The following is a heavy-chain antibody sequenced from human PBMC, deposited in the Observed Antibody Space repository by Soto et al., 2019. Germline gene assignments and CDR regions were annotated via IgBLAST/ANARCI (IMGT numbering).Heavy chain of an antibody. V-gene: IGHV3-9*01. CDR3: AKDNGDRVMDY. Sequence: EVQLVESGGGLVQPGRSLRLSCAASGFTFDDYAMHWVRQAPGKGLEWVSGISWNSGSIGYADSVKGRFTISRDNAKNSLYLKMNSPRAEDTALSYCAKDNGDRVMDYWGQGTLVTVSS. CDR2: ISWNSGSI. D-gene: IGHD7-27*01. CDR1: GFTFDDYA. J-gene: IGHJ4*02.